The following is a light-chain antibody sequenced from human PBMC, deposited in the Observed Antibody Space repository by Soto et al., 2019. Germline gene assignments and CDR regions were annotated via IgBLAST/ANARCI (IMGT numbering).Light chain of an antibody. V-gene: IGKV1-39*01. Sequence: IQMTHSPSTLSASVGDSVTITCRASQSISNYLNWYQQKPGKAPKLLIYAASSLQSGVPSRFSGSGSGTDFTLTISSLQPEDFATYYCQQSYSTPTFGGRTKVDIK. CDR1: QSISNY. CDR2: AAS. J-gene: IGKJ4*01. CDR3: QQSYSTPT.